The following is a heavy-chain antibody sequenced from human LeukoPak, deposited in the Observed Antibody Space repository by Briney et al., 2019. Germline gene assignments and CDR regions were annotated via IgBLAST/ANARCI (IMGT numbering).Heavy chain of an antibody. D-gene: IGHD2-2*01. CDR1: GFTFSNYA. CDR2: ISNSGGTT. V-gene: IGHV3-23*01. J-gene: IGHJ4*02. CDR3: AKDLFGVGSCSSSTCLASLPFFDY. Sequence: PGGSLRLSCAASGFTFSNYAMSWVRQAPGKGLEWVSTISNSGGTTYYAGSVKGRFTISRDNSKNTLSLQMNSLRADDTAVYYCAKDLFGVGSCSSSTCLASLPFFDYWGQGHLVTVSS.